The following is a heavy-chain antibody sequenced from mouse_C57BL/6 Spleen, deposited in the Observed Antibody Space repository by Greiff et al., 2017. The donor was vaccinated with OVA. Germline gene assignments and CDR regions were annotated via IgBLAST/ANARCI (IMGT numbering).Heavy chain of an antibody. Sequence: VQRVESGPGLVAPSQSLSITCTVSGFSLTSYAISWVRQPPGKGLEWLGVIWTGGGTNYNSALKSRLSISKDNSKSQVFLKMNSLQTDDTARYYCARNSLHYYGSSYDYWGQGTTLTVSS. J-gene: IGHJ2*01. CDR1: GFSLTSYA. CDR2: IWTGGGT. CDR3: ARNSLHYYGSSYDY. D-gene: IGHD1-1*01. V-gene: IGHV2-9-1*01.